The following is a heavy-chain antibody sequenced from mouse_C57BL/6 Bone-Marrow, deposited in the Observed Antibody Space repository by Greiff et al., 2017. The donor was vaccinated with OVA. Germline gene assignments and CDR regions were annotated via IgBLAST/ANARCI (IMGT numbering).Heavy chain of an antibody. CDR1: GFSLTSYG. J-gene: IGHJ3*01. V-gene: IGHV2-2*01. CDR2: IWSGGST. CDR3: ARKSDYSNFFAY. Sequence: VQRVESGPGLVQPSQSLSITCTVSGFSLTSYGVHWVRQSPGKGLEWLGVIWSGGSTDYNAAFISRLSISKDNSKSQVFFKMNSLQADDTAIYYCARKSDYSNFFAYWGQGTLVTVSA. D-gene: IGHD2-5*01.